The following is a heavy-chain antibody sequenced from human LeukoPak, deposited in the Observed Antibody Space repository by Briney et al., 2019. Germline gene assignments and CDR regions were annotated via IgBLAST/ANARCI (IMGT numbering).Heavy chain of an antibody. Sequence: GGSLRLSCAASGFTFSSNAMHWVRQAPGKGLEWVAVISYDGSNKYYADSVKGRFTISRDNSKKTLYLQMNTLRAEDTAVYYCARGTLDITKLRGVISPFDYWGQGTLVTVSS. D-gene: IGHD3-10*01. CDR3: ARGTLDITKLRGVISPFDY. CDR2: ISYDGSNK. CDR1: GFTFSSNA. V-gene: IGHV3-30*04. J-gene: IGHJ4*02.